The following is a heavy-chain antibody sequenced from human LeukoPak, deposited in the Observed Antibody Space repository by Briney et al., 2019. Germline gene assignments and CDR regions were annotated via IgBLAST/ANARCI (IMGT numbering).Heavy chain of an antibody. CDR2: IYTSGST. CDR3: ARLLNSSSWFDY. Sequence: PSETLSLTCTVSGGSISSGSYYWSWIRQPAGKGLEWIGRIYTSGSTNYNPSLKSRVTISVDTSKNQFSLKLSSVTAADTAVYYCARLLNSSSWFDYWGQGTLVTVSS. J-gene: IGHJ4*02. D-gene: IGHD6-13*01. CDR1: GGSISSGSYY. V-gene: IGHV4-61*02.